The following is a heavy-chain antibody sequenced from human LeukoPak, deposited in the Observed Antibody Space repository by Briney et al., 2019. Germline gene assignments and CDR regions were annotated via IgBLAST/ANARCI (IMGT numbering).Heavy chain of an antibody. J-gene: IGHJ3*02. CDR3: ARDFWSGYPI. Sequence: SETLSLTCTVSGASISSYDWSWIRQPPGKGLEWIGSIYYSGSTYYNPSLKSRVTISVDTSKNQFSLKLSSVTAADTAVYYCARDFWSGYPIWGQGTMVTVSS. V-gene: IGHV4-39*07. CDR1: GASISSYD. D-gene: IGHD3-3*01. CDR2: IYYSGST.